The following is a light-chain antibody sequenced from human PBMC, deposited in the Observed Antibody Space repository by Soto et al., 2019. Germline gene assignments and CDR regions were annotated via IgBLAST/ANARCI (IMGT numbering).Light chain of an antibody. Sequence: DIQMTQSPSSLSASVGNRVTITCRASQGISSYLAWYQQKPGKAPELLIYAASTLQSGVPSRFSGSGSGADFTLTISSLQPEDFATYYCQQSFSTPPTFGQGTKVDFK. J-gene: IGKJ1*01. CDR1: QGISSY. CDR3: QQSFSTPPT. CDR2: AAS. V-gene: IGKV1-39*01.